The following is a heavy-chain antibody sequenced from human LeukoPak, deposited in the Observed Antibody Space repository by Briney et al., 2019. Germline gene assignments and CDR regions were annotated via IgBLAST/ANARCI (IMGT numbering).Heavy chain of an antibody. J-gene: IGHJ3*02. CDR1: GYSFTSYW. V-gene: IGHV5-51*01. CDR3: ARRGIHYYGSGSYVGDAFDI. Sequence: GESLKISCKGSGYSFTSYWIGWVRQMPGKGLEWMGIIYPGDSDTRYSPSFQGQVTISADKSISTAYLQWSSPKASDTAMYYCARRGIHYYGSGSYVGDAFDIWGQGTMVTVSS. CDR2: IYPGDSDT. D-gene: IGHD3-10*01.